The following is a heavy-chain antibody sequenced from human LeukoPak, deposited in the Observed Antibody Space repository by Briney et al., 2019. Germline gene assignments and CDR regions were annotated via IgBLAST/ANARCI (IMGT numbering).Heavy chain of an antibody. CDR1: GFTFINAW. Sequence: TGGSLRLSCAASGFTFINAWMSWVRQAPGKGLEWVSVIYSDGSTYYADSVKGRFTISRDNSKNTVYFQMNSLRAEDTAVYYCAREPGIAVADPGYYWGQGTLVTVSS. J-gene: IGHJ4*02. CDR3: AREPGIAVADPGYY. V-gene: IGHV3-66*01. CDR2: IYSDGST. D-gene: IGHD6-19*01.